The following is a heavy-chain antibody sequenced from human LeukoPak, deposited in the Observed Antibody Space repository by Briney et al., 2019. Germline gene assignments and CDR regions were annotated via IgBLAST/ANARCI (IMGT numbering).Heavy chain of an antibody. J-gene: IGHJ6*02. D-gene: IGHD6-19*01. V-gene: IGHV3-30*03. CDR3: ARDRSVASYYYGMDV. CDR1: GFIFRAYP. CDR2: TSFDGSKT. Sequence: GGSLRLSCAASGFIFRAYPMHWVRQAPGKGLEWVALTSFDGSKTYYADSVRGRFTVSRDNSNSTLFLQMSGLRPEDTAVYFCARDRSVASYYYGMDVWGQGTTVTVSS.